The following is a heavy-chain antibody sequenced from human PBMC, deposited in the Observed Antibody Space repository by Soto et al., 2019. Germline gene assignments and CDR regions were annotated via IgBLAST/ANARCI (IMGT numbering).Heavy chain of an antibody. CDR3: ARRGVVVVAIGRNTLLQGRRQRQNWFDF. D-gene: IGHD2-15*01. V-gene: IGHV5-51*01. Sequence: GESLKISCKGSGYSFTSYWIGWVRQMAGKGLEWMGIIYPGDSDTRYSPSFQGQVTISADKSISTAYLQWSSLKASDTAMYYCARRGVVVVAIGRNTLLQGRRQRQNWFDFCGQGSLVTVSS. CDR1: GYSFTSYW. CDR2: IYPGDSDT. J-gene: IGHJ5*01.